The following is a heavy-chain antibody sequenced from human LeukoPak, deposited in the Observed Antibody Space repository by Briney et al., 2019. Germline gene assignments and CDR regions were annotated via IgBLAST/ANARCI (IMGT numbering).Heavy chain of an antibody. CDR2: ISAYNGNT. CDR1: GYTFTSYG. D-gene: IGHD3-10*01. V-gene: IGHV1-18*01. Sequence: ASVKVSCKASGYTFTSYGISWVRQAPGQGLERMGWISAYNGNTNYAQKLQGRGSMTTDTSTSTAYMELRSLRSDDTAVYYCARDRRLGYYGSGSYYNDYWGQGTLVTVSS. J-gene: IGHJ4*02. CDR3: ARDRRLGYYGSGSYYNDY.